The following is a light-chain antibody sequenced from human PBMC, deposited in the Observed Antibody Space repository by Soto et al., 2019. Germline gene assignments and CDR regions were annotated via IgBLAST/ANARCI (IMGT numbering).Light chain of an antibody. CDR2: GAS. CDR3: QQYGDSPLT. V-gene: IGKV3-20*01. Sequence: EVVLTQSPGTLSLSSGERATLSCRASQNVYINSLAWYQQKPGQPPRLLIYGASTRAAAIPDRFSGSGSGADFALSIDGLEPEDFAIYYCQQYGDSPLTFGPGTRVD. CDR1: QNVYINS. J-gene: IGKJ3*01.